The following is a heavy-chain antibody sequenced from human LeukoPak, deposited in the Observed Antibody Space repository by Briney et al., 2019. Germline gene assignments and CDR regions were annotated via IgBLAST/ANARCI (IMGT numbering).Heavy chain of an antibody. V-gene: IGHV3-53*01. CDR2: IYSVGST. CDR1: GFTVSSNY. J-gene: IGHJ3*02. Sequence: GGSLRLSCAASGFTVSSNYMSWVRQAPGKGLEWVSVIYSVGSTYYADSVKGRFTISRDNSKNTLYLQMNSLRVEDTAVYYCARVVVGSTTDAFDIWGQGTMVTVSS. CDR3: ARVVVGSTTDAFDI. D-gene: IGHD1-26*01.